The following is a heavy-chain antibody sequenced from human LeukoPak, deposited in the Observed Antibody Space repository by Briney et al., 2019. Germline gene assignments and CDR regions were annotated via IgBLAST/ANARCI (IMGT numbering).Heavy chain of an antibody. Sequence: GGSLRLSCAASGFTFSSYSMNWVRQAPGKGLEWVSSISRSSYIYYADSVKGRFTISRDNAKNSLYLQMNSLRAEDTAVYYCARDQDSYGQDYYDSSGYYRWGQGTLVTVSS. CDR2: ISRSSYI. CDR1: GFTFSSYS. V-gene: IGHV3-21*01. CDR3: ARDQDSYGQDYYDSSGYYR. J-gene: IGHJ4*02. D-gene: IGHD3-22*01.